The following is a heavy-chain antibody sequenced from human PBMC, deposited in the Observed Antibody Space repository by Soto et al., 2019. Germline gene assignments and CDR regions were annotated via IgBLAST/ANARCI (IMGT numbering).Heavy chain of an antibody. Sequence: RGSLRLSCAASGFTFSSYDMQWVRQATGKDLDWVSAIGTAGDTYYPGSVKGRFTISRENAKNSLYLQMNSLRAEDTAVYYCARDLVLWFGEAHYYYYGMDVWGQGTTVTVSS. CDR3: ARDLVLWFGEAHYYYYGMDV. CDR1: GFTFSSYD. D-gene: IGHD3-10*01. CDR2: IGTAGDT. V-gene: IGHV3-13*01. J-gene: IGHJ6*02.